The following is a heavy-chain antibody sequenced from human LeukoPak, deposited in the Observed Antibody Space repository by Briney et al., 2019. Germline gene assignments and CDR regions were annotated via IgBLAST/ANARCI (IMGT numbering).Heavy chain of an antibody. CDR1: GFTFSSYG. D-gene: IGHD3-3*01. J-gene: IGHJ4*02. CDR3: AKGTRIYYDFWSGYKPSDYFDY. V-gene: IGHV3-30*18. CDR2: ISYDGSNK. Sequence: GGSQRLSCAASGFTFSSYGMHWVRQAPGKGLEWVAVISYDGSNKYYADPVKGRFTISRDNSKNTLYLQMNSLRAEDTAVYYCAKGTRIYYDFWSGYKPSDYFDYWGQGTLVTVSS.